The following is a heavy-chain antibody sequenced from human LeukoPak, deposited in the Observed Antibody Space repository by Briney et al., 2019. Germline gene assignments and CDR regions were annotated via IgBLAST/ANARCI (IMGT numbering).Heavy chain of an antibody. CDR3: ARDLVPPNYYDSSGYSANFDY. CDR1: GYTFTSYG. Sequence: ASVKVSCKASGYTFTSYGISWVRQAPGQGLEWMGWISAYNGNTNYAQKLQGRVTTTTDTSTSTAYMELRSLRSDDTAVYYCARDLVPPNYYDSSGYSANFDYWGQGTLVTVSS. J-gene: IGHJ4*02. V-gene: IGHV1-18*01. CDR2: ISAYNGNT. D-gene: IGHD3-22*01.